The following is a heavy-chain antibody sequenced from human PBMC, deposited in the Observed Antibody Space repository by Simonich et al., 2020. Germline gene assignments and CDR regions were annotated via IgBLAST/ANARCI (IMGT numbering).Heavy chain of an antibody. D-gene: IGHD3-9*01. CDR3: ARCGLVNYDILTGYHNWFDP. CDR1: GGSFSGYY. Sequence: QVQLQQWGAGLLKPSETLSLTCAVYGGSFSGYYWSWIRQPPGKGLEWIGEINHSGSTNSNPPLKRLVTIPVDTSQSQFSLQLGSVTAADTAVYYCARCGLVNYDILTGYHNWFDPWGQGTLVTVSS. J-gene: IGHJ5*02. V-gene: IGHV4-34*01. CDR2: INHSGST.